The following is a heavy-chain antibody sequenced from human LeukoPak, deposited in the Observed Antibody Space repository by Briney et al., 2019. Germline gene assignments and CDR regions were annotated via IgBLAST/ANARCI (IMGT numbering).Heavy chain of an antibody. D-gene: IGHD5-18*01. CDR3: ARGYSLVDTATFFGY. J-gene: IGHJ4*02. CDR2: IWYDGSNK. Sequence: GGSLRLSCAASGFTFSSYAMSWVRQAPGKGLEWVAVIWYDGSNKYYADSVKGRFTISRDNSKNTLYLQMNSLRAEDTAVYYCARGYSLVDTATFFGYWGQGTLVTVSS. CDR1: GFTFSSYA. V-gene: IGHV3-33*08.